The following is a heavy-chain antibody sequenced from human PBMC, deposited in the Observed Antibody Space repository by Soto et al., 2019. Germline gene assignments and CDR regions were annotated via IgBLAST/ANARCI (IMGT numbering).Heavy chain of an antibody. CDR3: ARYGGYCSSTSCYGQNWFDP. Sequence: SETLSLTCTVSGGSISSYYWSWIRQPPGKGLEWIGYIYYSGSTNYNPSLKSRVTISVDTSKNQFSLKLSSVTAADTAVYYCARYGGYCSSTSCYGQNWFDPWGQGTLVTVSS. V-gene: IGHV4-59*01. CDR2: IYYSGST. D-gene: IGHD2-2*01. J-gene: IGHJ5*02. CDR1: GGSISSYY.